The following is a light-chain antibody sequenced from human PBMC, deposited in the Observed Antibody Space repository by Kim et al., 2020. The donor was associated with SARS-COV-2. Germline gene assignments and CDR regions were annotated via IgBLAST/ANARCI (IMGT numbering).Light chain of an antibody. Sequence: EIVLTQSPATLSLSPGERATLSCRASQSVGSSLAWYQQRPGQAPRLLIYHASNRATGIPARFSGSGSGTDFTLTISSLEPEDSAVYYCQQRSNWLLTFGGGTKLEI. CDR2: HAS. CDR1: QSVGSS. CDR3: QQRSNWLLT. V-gene: IGKV3-11*01. J-gene: IGKJ4*01.